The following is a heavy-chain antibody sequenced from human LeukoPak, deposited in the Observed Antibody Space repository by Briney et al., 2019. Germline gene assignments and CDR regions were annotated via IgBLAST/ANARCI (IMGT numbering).Heavy chain of an antibody. CDR3: ARDGGSGSYSPIGI. Sequence: ASVKVSCKASGYTFTGYYMHWVRQAPGQGLEWMGWINPNSGGTNYAQKFQGWVTMTRDTSTSTVYMELSSLRSEDTAVYYRARDGGSGSYSPIGIWGQGTMVTVSS. D-gene: IGHD3-10*01. V-gene: IGHV1-2*04. J-gene: IGHJ3*02. CDR2: INPNSGGT. CDR1: GYTFTGYY.